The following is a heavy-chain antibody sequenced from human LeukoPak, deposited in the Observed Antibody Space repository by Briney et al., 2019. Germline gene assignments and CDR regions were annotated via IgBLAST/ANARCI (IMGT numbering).Heavy chain of an antibody. CDR1: GFTFSSYS. V-gene: IGHV3-21*01. CDR3: ARDGPHSLDY. CDR2: ISSSSYI. Sequence: GGSLRLSCAASGFTFSSYSMNLVRQAPGKGLEWVSSISSSSYIYYADSVKGRFTISRDNAKNSLYLQMNSLRAEDTAVYYCARDGPHSLDYWGQGTLVTVSS. J-gene: IGHJ4*02.